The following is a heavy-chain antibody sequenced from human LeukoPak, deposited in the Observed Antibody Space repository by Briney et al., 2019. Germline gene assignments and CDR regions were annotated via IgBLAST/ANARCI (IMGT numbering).Heavy chain of an antibody. D-gene: IGHD3-10*01. Sequence: ASVKVSCKASGSTFTGYYMHWVRQAPGQGLEWMGWINPNSGGTNYAQKFQGRVTMTRDTSISTAYMDLSGLRSDDTAVYYCARGFVVRGVSPIRPPLSGAFHIWGQGTMVTVSS. CDR2: INPNSGGT. J-gene: IGHJ3*02. CDR1: GSTFTGYY. CDR3: ARGFVVRGVSPIRPPLSGAFHI. V-gene: IGHV1-2*02.